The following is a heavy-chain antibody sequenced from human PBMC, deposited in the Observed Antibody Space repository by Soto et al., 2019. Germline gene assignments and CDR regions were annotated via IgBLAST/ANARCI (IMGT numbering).Heavy chain of an antibody. J-gene: IGHJ5*02. V-gene: IGHV3-11*06. CDR1: GFTFSDYY. CDR3: ARGGVKGTTSRGQVYT. Sequence: PGGSLRLSCAASGFTFSDYYMSWIRQAPGKGLEWVSFISSSGDSTKYADSVKGRFTISRDNAKNSLYLQLNSLRAEDTAVYYCARGGVKGTTSRGQVYTWGQGTLVTVSS. CDR2: ISSSGDST. D-gene: IGHD1-7*01.